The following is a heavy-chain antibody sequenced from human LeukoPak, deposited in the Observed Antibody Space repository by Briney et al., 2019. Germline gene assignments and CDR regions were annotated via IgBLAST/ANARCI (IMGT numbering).Heavy chain of an antibody. J-gene: IGHJ6*02. CDR3: VKDIETGWLQSYGMDV. Sequence: GGSLRLSCAASGFTFRSYAMSWVRQAPGKGLEWVSGISWNSGSIGYGDSVKGRFTISRDNAKNSLYLQMNSLRTEDTALYFCVKDIETGWLQSYGMDVWGQGTTVTVS. CDR1: GFTFRSYA. D-gene: IGHD5-24*01. V-gene: IGHV3-9*01. CDR2: ISWNSGSI.